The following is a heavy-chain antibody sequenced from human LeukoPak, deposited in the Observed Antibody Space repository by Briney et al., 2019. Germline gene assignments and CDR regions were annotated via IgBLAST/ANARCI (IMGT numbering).Heavy chain of an antibody. Sequence: KPSETLSLTCAVYGGSLSGYYWSWIRQPPGKGLEWIGEINHSGSTNYNPSLKSRVTISVDTSKNQLSLKLSSMTAADTAVYYCARHWETSSWYVDYWGQGTLVTVSS. J-gene: IGHJ4*02. D-gene: IGHD6-13*01. CDR2: INHSGST. V-gene: IGHV4-34*01. CDR3: ARHWETSSWYVDY. CDR1: GGSLSGYY.